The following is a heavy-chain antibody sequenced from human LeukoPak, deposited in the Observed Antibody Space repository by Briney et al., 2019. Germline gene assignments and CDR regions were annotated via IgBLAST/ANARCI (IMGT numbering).Heavy chain of an antibody. J-gene: IGHJ4*02. D-gene: IGHD2-8*01. V-gene: IGHV4-39*07. CDR2: IYYSGST. CDR3: ARSSIVLMVYAIFDY. CDR1: GGSISSSSYY. Sequence: SETLSLTCTVSGGSISSSSYYWGWIRQPPGTGLEWIGSIYYSGSTYYNPSLKSRVTISVDTSKNQFSLKLSSVTAADTAVYYCARSSIVLMVYAIFDYWGQGTLVTVSS.